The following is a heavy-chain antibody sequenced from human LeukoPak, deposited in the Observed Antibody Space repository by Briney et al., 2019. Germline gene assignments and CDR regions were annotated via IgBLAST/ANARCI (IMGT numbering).Heavy chain of an antibody. CDR3: ARDARGFTMVRGTLDY. D-gene: IGHD3-10*01. CDR1: GFTFSSYA. CDR2: ISYDGSNK. J-gene: IGHJ4*02. V-gene: IGHV3-30*04. Sequence: PRRSLRLSCAASGFTFSSYAMHWVRQAPGKGLEWVAVISYDGSNKYYADSVKGRFTISRDNSKNTLYLQMNSLRAEDTAVYYGARDARGFTMVRGTLDYWGQGTLVTVSS.